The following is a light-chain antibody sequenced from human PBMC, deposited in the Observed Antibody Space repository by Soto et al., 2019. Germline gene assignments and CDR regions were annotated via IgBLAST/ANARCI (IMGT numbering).Light chain of an antibody. J-gene: IGKJ1*01. CDR2: GAS. Sequence: EIVMTQSPATLSVSPGERATLSCRASQSVSSNLAWYQQKPGQAPRLLIYGASTRATGIPARFSGSRSGTEFTLTICSLQSEDFAVYYCQQYNNWPRTFGQGTKVDIK. CDR1: QSVSSN. V-gene: IGKV3-15*01. CDR3: QQYNNWPRT.